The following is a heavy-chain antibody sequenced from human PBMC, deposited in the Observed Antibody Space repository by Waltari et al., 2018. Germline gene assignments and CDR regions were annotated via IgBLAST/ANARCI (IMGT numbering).Heavy chain of an antibody. CDR3: ARELTGYSSSWYDY. CDR1: GYTFTGYY. V-gene: IGHV1-2*06. Sequence: QVQLVQSGAEVKKPGASVKVSCKASGYTFTGYYMHWVRQAPGQGLEWMGRIDPNSGGPNYAQKFQGRVTMTRATSISTAYMELSRLRSDDTAVYYCARELTGYSSSWYDYWGQGTLVTVSS. J-gene: IGHJ4*02. CDR2: IDPNSGGP. D-gene: IGHD6-13*01.